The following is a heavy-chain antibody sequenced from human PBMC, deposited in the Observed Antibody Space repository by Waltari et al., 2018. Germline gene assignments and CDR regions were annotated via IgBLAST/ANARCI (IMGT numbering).Heavy chain of an antibody. V-gene: IGHV4-34*01. D-gene: IGHD2-15*01. CDR1: GGSFSGYY. CDR2: INHSGST. Sequence: QVQLQQWGAGLLKPSETLSLTCAVYGGSFSGYYWSWIRQPPGKGLEWIGEINHSGSTNYNPSLKSRVTISVDTSKNQFSLKLSSVTAADTAVYYCARGNGYCSGGSCYSDFRYWGQGTLVTVSS. J-gene: IGHJ4*02. CDR3: ARGNGYCSGGSCYSDFRY.